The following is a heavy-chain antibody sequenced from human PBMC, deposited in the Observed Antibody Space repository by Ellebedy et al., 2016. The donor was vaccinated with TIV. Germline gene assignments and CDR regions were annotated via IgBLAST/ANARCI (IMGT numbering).Heavy chain of an antibody. J-gene: IGHJ4*02. CDR3: AAGGGYDFWSG. CDR1: GFTFTSSA. D-gene: IGHD3-3*01. Sequence: SVKVSXXASGFTFTSSAVQWVRQARGQRLEWIGWIVVGSGNTNYAQKFQERVTITRDMSTSTAHMELSSLRSEDTAVYYCAAGGGYDFWSGWGQGTLVTVSS. CDR2: IVVGSGNT. V-gene: IGHV1-58*01.